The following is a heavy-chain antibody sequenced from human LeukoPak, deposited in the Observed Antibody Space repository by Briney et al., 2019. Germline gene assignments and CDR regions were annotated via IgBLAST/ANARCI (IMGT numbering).Heavy chain of an antibody. CDR1: GGSFSGYY. V-gene: IGHV4-59*10. Sequence: SETLSLTCAVYGGSFSGYYWSWIRQPAGKGLEWIGRIYTSGSTNYNPSLKSRVTISVDTSKNQFSLKLSSVTAADTAVYYCARILRWSLEYYFDYWGQGTLVTVSS. CDR2: IYTSGST. D-gene: IGHD2-15*01. CDR3: ARILRWSLEYYFDY. J-gene: IGHJ4*02.